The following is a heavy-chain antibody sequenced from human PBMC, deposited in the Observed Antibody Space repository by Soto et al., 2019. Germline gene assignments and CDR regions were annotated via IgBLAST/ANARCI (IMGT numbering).Heavy chain of an antibody. Sequence: SSETLSLTCTVSGGSISSYYWSWIRQPPGKGLEWIGYIYYSRSTYYNPSLKSRVTISVDTSKNQFSLKLSSVTAADTAVYYCARDNILGILYGGMDVWGQGTTVTVSS. D-gene: IGHD3-3*01. V-gene: IGHV4-59*12. CDR2: IYYSRST. CDR3: ARDNILGILYGGMDV. J-gene: IGHJ6*02. CDR1: GGSISSYY.